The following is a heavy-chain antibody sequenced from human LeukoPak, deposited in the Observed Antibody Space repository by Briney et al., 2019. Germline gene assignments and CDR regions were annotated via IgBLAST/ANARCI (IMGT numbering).Heavy chain of an antibody. CDR3: ARAPYYYDSSGYPRPYYYYYYMDV. V-gene: IGHV4-38-2*02. Sequence: SGTLSLTCSVSGYSISSGYYWGWIRQPPGKGLEWIGNIYHDGNTYYNPSLKSRVTISVDTSKNQFSLKLSSVTAADTAVYYCARAPYYYDSSGYPRPYYYYYYMDVWGKGTTVTISS. CDR1: GYSISSGYY. J-gene: IGHJ6*03. D-gene: IGHD3-22*01. CDR2: IYHDGNT.